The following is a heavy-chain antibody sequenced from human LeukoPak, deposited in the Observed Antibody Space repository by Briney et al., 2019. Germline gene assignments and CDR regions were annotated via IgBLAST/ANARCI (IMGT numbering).Heavy chain of an antibody. CDR2: IIPIFGTA. CDR3: ARQYCSNTSCYFDY. D-gene: IGHD2-2*01. J-gene: IGHJ4*02. V-gene: IGHV1-69*05. Sequence: SVKVSCKASGYTFTSYGISWVRQAPGQGLEWMGGIIPIFGTANYAQKFQGRVTITTDESTSTAYMELSSLRSEDTAVYYCARQYCSNTSCYFDYWGQGTLVTVSS. CDR1: GYTFTSYG.